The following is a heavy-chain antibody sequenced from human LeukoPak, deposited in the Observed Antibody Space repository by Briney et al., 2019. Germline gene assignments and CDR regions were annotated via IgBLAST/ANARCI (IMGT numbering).Heavy chain of an antibody. D-gene: IGHD3-22*01. J-gene: IGHJ4*02. CDR3: ARDRQPYYYDSSGPPYYFDY. Sequence: PGGSLRLSCVDSGFSFSNHNMNWVRQAPGKGLEWVSTISSSSRYIYHADSVKGRFTISRDNAKNSLYLQMNSLRAEDTAVYYCARDRQPYYYDSSGPPYYFDYWGQGILVTVSS. CDR2: ISSSSRYI. CDR1: GFSFSNHN. V-gene: IGHV3-21*06.